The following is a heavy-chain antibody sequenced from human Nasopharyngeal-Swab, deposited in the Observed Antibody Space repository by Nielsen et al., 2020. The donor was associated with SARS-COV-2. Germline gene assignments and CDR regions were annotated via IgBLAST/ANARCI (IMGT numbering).Heavy chain of an antibody. Sequence: GESLKISCAASGFTFSSYIMNWVRQAPGKGLEWVSSISSSSSYIYYADSVKGRFTISRDNAKNSLYLQMNSLRAEDTAVYYCARDLPSGSYSDYWGQGTLVTVSS. CDR1: GFTFSSYI. V-gene: IGHV3-21*01. CDR2: ISSSSSYI. CDR3: ARDLPSGSYSDY. D-gene: IGHD1-26*01. J-gene: IGHJ4*02.